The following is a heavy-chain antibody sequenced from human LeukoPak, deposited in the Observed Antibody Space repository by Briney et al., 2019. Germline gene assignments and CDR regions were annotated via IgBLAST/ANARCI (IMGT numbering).Heavy chain of an antibody. CDR3: ASGRQGSGSYYIPFDY. Sequence: PGGSLRLSCAASGFTFSDYYMSWIRQAPGKGLEWVSYISSSGSIIYYADSVKGRFTISRDNAKKSLYLQMNSLRAEDTAVYYCASGRQGSGSYYIPFDYWAREPWSPSPQ. J-gene: IGHJ4*02. V-gene: IGHV3-11*01. CDR2: ISSSGSII. CDR1: GFTFSDYY. D-gene: IGHD3-10*01.